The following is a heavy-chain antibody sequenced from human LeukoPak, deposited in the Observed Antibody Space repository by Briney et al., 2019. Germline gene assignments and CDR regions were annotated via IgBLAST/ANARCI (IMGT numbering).Heavy chain of an antibody. V-gene: IGHV1-3*03. CDR2: INAANGHT. CDR1: GYTFTNYA. D-gene: IGHD6-13*01. Sequence: GASVKVSCKASGYTFTNYAIHWARQAPGQRFEWMGWINAANGHTKYSQEFQDRITITRDTFATTAYMELSNLRSEDMALYYCARGRGPPNSNRDFYYYYYMDVWGTGTTVTVSS. J-gene: IGHJ6*03. CDR3: ARGRGPPNSNRDFYYYYYMDV.